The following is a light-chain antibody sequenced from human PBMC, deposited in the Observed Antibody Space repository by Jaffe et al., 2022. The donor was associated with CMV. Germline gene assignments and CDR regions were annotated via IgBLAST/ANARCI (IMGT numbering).Light chain of an antibody. J-gene: IGKJ2*01. CDR2: GAS. V-gene: IGKV3-20*01. CDR3: QQYYSSYT. CDR1: QSVSASY. Sequence: EIVLTQSPGTLSLSPGERATLSCRASQSVSASYLAWYQQKPGQAPRLLIYGASTRATGIPDRFSGSGSGTDFTLTISRLEPEDFAVYYCQQYYSSYTFGQGTKLEIK.